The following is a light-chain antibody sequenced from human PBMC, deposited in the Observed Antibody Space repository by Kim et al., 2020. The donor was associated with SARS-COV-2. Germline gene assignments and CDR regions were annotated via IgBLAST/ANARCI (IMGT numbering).Light chain of an antibody. V-gene: IGLV2-8*01. CDR3: SSYAGSNNFVV. J-gene: IGLJ2*01. CDR1: SSDVCV. Sequence: GSPHQSPTTSCTGTSSDVCVSWYQQHPGRAPKLMISEVSARPSGVPDRFSGSKSGNTASLTVSGLQAEDEADYYCSSYAGSNNFVVFGGGTKLTVL. CDR2: EVS.